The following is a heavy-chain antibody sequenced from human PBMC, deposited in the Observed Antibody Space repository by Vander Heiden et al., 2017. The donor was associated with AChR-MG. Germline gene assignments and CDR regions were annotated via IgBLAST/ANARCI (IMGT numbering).Heavy chain of an antibody. CDR2: ISNASGDT. D-gene: IGHD1-1*01. CDR3: ARVTGTRAADYAYVHLDV. CDR1: GSTFPTYS. Sequence: QAQLVQSGAEVKKPGPSVTISFRAPGSTFPTYSLHWLSQAPGPRLDSMGWISNASGDTKYSQNFKGRVTISRDTSANTAYMELSSVRSEDTAVYYCARVTGTRAADYAYVHLDVWGQGTTVTVSS. V-gene: IGHV1-3*04. J-gene: IGHJ6*02.